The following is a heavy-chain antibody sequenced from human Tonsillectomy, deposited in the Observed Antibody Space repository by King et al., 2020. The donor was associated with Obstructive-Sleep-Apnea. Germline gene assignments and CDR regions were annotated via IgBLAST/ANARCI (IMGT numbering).Heavy chain of an antibody. D-gene: IGHD1-7*01. CDR3: ARDGNYGRSAFDI. CDR2: ISSSSSYI. J-gene: IGHJ3*02. Sequence: VQLVESGGGLVKPGGSLRLSCAASGFTFSSYSMNWVRQAPGKGLEWVSSISSSSSYIYYADSVKGRFTISRDNAKNSLYLQMNSLRAEDTAVYYCARDGNYGRSAFDIWGQGTMVTVSS. CDR1: GFTFSSYS. V-gene: IGHV3-21*01.